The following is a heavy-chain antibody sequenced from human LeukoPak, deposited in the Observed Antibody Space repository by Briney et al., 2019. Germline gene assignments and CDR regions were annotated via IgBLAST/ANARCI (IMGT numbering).Heavy chain of an antibody. V-gene: IGHV3-74*01. J-gene: IGHJ6*04. Sequence: GGSLRLSCAASGFTFSSYWMHWVRQAPGKGLVWVSRVNSDGSSTSYADSVKGRFTISRDNAKNTLYLQMNSLRAEDTAVYYCARGPGLRHYYCYAMDVWGKGTTVTVSS. D-gene: IGHD5-12*01. CDR3: ARGPGLRHYYCYAMDV. CDR1: GFTFSSYW. CDR2: VNSDGSST.